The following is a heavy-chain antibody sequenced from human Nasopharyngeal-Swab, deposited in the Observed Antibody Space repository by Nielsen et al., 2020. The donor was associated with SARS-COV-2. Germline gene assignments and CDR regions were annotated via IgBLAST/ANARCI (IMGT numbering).Heavy chain of an antibody. CDR2: IYPVDSDT. CDR1: GYSFTSYW. J-gene: IGHJ6*02. V-gene: IGHV5-51*01. Sequence: GESLKISCNGSGYSFTSYWIGWVRQMPGKGLEWMGIIYPVDSDTSYSPSFQGQVTISADKSISTAYLQWSSLKASDTAMYYCARLNYDFWSGYYKGLGYYYYGMDVWGQGTTVTVSS. CDR3: ARLNYDFWSGYYKGLGYYYYGMDV. D-gene: IGHD3-3*01.